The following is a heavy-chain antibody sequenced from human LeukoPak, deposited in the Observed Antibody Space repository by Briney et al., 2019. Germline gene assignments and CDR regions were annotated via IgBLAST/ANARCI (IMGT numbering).Heavy chain of an antibody. Sequence: ASVKVSCKASGYTFTGYYMHWVRQAPGQGLEWMGWINPNSGGTNYAQKFQGRVTMTRDTSISTAYMELSRLRSDDTAVYYCARDLWPPDYYYYGMDVWGQGTTVTVSS. V-gene: IGHV1-2*02. J-gene: IGHJ6*02. D-gene: IGHD3-16*01. CDR3: ARDLWPPDYYYYGMDV. CDR2: INPNSGGT. CDR1: GYTFTGYY.